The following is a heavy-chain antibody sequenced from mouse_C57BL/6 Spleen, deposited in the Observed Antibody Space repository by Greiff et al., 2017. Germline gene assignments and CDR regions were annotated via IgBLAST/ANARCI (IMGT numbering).Heavy chain of an antibody. Sequence: DVQLVESGGGLVKPGGSLKLSCAASGFTFSSYAMSWVRQTPEKRLEWVATISDGGSYTYYPDNVKGRFTISRDNAKNNLYLQMSHLKSEDTAMYYCARDWGNNYFDYWGQGTTLTVSS. CDR3: ARDWGNNYFDY. CDR1: GFTFSSYA. V-gene: IGHV5-4*01. D-gene: IGHD2-1*01. CDR2: ISDGGSYT. J-gene: IGHJ2*01.